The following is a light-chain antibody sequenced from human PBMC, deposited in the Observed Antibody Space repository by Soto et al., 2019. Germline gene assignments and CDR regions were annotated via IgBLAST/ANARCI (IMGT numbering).Light chain of an antibody. Sequence: QLVLTQPRSVSGSPGQSVTISCTGTSSDVGGYNYVSWYQQHPGKAPKLIIYDVSKRPSRVPDRFSGSKSGNTASLTISGLQAEDEADYYCCSYAGSYTWVFGGGTKLTVL. CDR1: SSDVGGYNY. V-gene: IGLV2-11*01. J-gene: IGLJ3*02. CDR3: CSYAGSYTWV. CDR2: DVS.